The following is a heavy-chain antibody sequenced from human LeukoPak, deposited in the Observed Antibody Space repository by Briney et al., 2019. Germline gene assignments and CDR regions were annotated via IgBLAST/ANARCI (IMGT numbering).Heavy chain of an antibody. CDR2: IYSGGAI. V-gene: IGHV3-53*01. Sequence: GGSLRLSCVAPGGGGISKKISWVRQAPGKGLEWVSLIYSGGAIRYADSVKGRFTISRDSSKNTLFLQMNDLTVEDTARYYCARRPGNWGQGILVTVSS. D-gene: IGHD1-14*01. CDR3: ARRPGN. J-gene: IGHJ4*02. CDR1: GGGGISKK.